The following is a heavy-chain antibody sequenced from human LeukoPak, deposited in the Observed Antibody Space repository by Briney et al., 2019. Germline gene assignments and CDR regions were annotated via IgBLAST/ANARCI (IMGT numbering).Heavy chain of an antibody. Sequence: GGSLRLSCTASGLSFSSYNMNWVRQAPGKGPEWVSSISSGSSFIYYADSVKGRFTISRDNAKNSLFLQMNSLRAEDTAVYYCARESSGYFYWGQGTLVTVSS. CDR2: ISSGSSFI. CDR3: ARESSGYFY. CDR1: GLSFSSYN. J-gene: IGHJ4*02. V-gene: IGHV3-21*01. D-gene: IGHD3-22*01.